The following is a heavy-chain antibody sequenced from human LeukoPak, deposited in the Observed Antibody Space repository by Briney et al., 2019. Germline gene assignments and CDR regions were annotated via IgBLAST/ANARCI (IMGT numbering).Heavy chain of an antibody. J-gene: IGHJ6*03. CDR1: GYSFASYC. CDR2: IYPGDSDP. V-gene: IGHV5-51*01. D-gene: IGHD2-15*01. CDR3: ARRGTPAYYYYMDV. Sequence: GGSLKISCMGSGYSFASYCIGGVGQMRGQGLEWRGLIYPGDSDPRYSPAFQGQVTISADKSIRTAYLQWSSLKPSDTAMHYCARRGTPAYYYYMDVWGKGTPVTVSS.